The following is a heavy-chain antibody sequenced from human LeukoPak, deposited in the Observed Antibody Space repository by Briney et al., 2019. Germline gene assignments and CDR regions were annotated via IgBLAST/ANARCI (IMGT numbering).Heavy chain of an antibody. J-gene: IGHJ3*02. D-gene: IGHD3-22*01. CDR3: ARLNYYDSSGYYYGGAFDI. V-gene: IGHV4-59*08. CDR2: IYYSGST. Sequence: SETLSLTCTVSGGSISSYYWSWIRQPPGKGLEWIGYIYYSGSTNYNPSLESRVTISVDTSKNQFSLKLSSVTAADTAVYYCARLNYYDSSGYYYGGAFDIWGQGTMVTVSS. CDR1: GGSISSYY.